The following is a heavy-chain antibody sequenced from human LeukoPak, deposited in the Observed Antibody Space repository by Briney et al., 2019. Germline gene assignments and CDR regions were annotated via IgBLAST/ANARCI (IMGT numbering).Heavy chain of an antibody. CDR2: IVVGSGNT. CDR1: GFTFTSSA. CDR3: AAAGAYCGGDCYPAVDDAFDI. V-gene: IGHV1-58*01. J-gene: IGHJ3*02. D-gene: IGHD2-21*02. Sequence: SVKVSCKASGFTFTSSAVQWVRQARGQRLEWIGWIVVGSGNTNYAQKLQERVTITRDMSTSTAYMELSSLRSEDTAVYYCAAAGAYCGGDCYPAVDDAFDIWGQGTMVTVSS.